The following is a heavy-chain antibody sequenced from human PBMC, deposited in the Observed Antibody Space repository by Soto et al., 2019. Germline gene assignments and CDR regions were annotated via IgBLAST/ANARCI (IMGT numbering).Heavy chain of an antibody. V-gene: IGHV1-46*01. CDR2: INPTSGST. D-gene: IGHD1-26*01. CDR1: GYTFTSYY. Sequence: QVQLVQSGAEVKKPGASVKVSCKASGYTFTSYYMHWVRQAPGQGLEWVGMINPTSGSTSFAQKFQGRVTVTRDTSTSTVYMEVSSLTSDDTAVYFCARDRGKWVLTWGQGTLVTVSS. CDR3: ARDRGKWVLT. J-gene: IGHJ5*02.